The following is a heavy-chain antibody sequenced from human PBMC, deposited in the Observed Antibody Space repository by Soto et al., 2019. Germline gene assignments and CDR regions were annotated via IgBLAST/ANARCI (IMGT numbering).Heavy chain of an antibody. D-gene: IGHD2-2*01. CDR3: AREHPYCSSTSCYYYYYMDV. CDR2: IYYSGST. Sequence: QHPGKGLEWIGYIYYSGSTYYNPSPKSRVTISVDTSKNQFSLKLSSVTAADTAVYYCAREHPYCSSTSCYYYYYMDVWGKGTTVTVSS. V-gene: IGHV4-31*02. J-gene: IGHJ6*03.